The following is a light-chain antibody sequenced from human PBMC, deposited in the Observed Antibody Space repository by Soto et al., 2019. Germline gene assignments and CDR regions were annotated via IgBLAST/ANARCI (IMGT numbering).Light chain of an antibody. CDR3: NSQRSSGTRV. V-gene: IGLV2-14*01. CDR2: EVS. J-gene: IGLJ1*01. Sequence: QSALTQPASVSGSPGQSITISCTGTSSDVGGYKHVSWYQHHPGKAPKLMSYEVSNRPAGVSNRFSGSKSGYTASLTISGLQAEDEADYYRNSQRSSGTRVFGTGTKVTVL. CDR1: SSDVGGYKH.